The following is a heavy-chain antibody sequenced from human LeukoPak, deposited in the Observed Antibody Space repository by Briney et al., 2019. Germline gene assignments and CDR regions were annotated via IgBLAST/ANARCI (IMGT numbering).Heavy chain of an antibody. CDR2: INHSGST. D-gene: IGHD7-27*01. Sequence: NPSETLSLTCAVYGGSFSGYYWSWIRQPPGKGLEWIGEINHSGSTNYNPSLKSRVTISVDTSKNQFSLKLSSVTAADTAVYFCARDSPGDYYFDYWGQGTLVTVSS. CDR1: GGSFSGYY. CDR3: ARDSPGDYYFDY. V-gene: IGHV4-34*01. J-gene: IGHJ4*02.